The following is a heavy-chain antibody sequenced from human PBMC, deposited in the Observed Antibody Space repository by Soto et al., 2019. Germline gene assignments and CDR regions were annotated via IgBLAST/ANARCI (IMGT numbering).Heavy chain of an antibody. CDR2: ISGSGGST. V-gene: IGHV3-23*01. J-gene: IGHJ5*02. Sequence: GGSLRLSCAASGFTFSSYAMSWVRQAPGKGLEWVSAISGSGGSTYYADSVKGRFTISRDNSKNTLYLQMNSLRAEDTAVYYCAKDRDVVVVAAIPADWFDPWGQGTLVTVPS. CDR1: GFTFSSYA. CDR3: AKDRDVVVVAAIPADWFDP. D-gene: IGHD2-15*01.